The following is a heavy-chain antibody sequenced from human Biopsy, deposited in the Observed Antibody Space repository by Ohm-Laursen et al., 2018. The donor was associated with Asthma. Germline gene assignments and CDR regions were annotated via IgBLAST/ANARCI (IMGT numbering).Heavy chain of an antibody. D-gene: IGHD6-6*01. V-gene: IGHV4-39*02. CDR1: GDAMSTSGSY. CDR3: ARAVSSSSYWYFDL. J-gene: IGHJ2*01. Sequence: SQTLSLTWVVSGDAMSTSGSYWGWIRQSPGKGLEWIGSIYYSGRTYYNPSLEIRVTISADTSKNHFSLKVTSLTAADTAVYYCARAVSSSSYWYFDLWGRGDLVTVSS. CDR2: IYYSGRT.